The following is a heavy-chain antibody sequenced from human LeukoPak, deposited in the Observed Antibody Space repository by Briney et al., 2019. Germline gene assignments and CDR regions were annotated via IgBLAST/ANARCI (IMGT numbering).Heavy chain of an antibody. CDR1: GYTFTSYG. Sequence: ASVKVSCKASGYTFTSYGISWVRQAPGQGLEWMGWISAYNGHTNYAQKLQGRVTMTTDTSTSTAYMELRSLRSDDTAVYYCARDYGSIAAAGTHDYWGQGTLVTVSS. CDR2: ISAYNGHT. CDR3: ARDYGSIAAAGTHDY. V-gene: IGHV1-18*04. J-gene: IGHJ4*02. D-gene: IGHD6-13*01.